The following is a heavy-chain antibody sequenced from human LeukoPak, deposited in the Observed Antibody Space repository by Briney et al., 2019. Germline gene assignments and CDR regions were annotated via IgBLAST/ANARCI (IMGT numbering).Heavy chain of an antibody. D-gene: IGHD6-6*01. J-gene: IGHJ3*02. Sequence: PGGFLRLSCAASGFTFSSYTMNWVRQAPGKGLEWVSCISSSSSDIYYADSVKGRFTISRDNAQNSLYLQMNSLRAEDTAVYYCARDRTAAWTDDAFDIWGQGTMVTVSS. CDR1: GFTFSSYT. V-gene: IGHV3-21*01. CDR2: ISSSSSDI. CDR3: ARDRTAAWTDDAFDI.